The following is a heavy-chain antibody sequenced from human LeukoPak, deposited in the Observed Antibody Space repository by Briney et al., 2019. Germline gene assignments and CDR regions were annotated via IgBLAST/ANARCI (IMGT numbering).Heavy chain of an antibody. CDR1: GFTFSSYS. CDR2: ISSRSSTI. Sequence: GSLRLSCAASGFTFSSYSMNSVRQAPGKGLEWVSYISSRSSTIYYADSVKGRFTISRDNAKNSLYLQMNSLRAEDTAVYYCARDHADIVVVPAARAYYYYYYMDVWGKGTTVTVSS. J-gene: IGHJ6*03. V-gene: IGHV3-48*04. D-gene: IGHD2-2*01. CDR3: ARDHADIVVVPAARAYYYYYYMDV.